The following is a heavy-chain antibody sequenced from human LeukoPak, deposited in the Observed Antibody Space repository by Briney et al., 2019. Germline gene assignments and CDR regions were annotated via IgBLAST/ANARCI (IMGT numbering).Heavy chain of an antibody. Sequence: SETLSLTCTVSGGSISSHYWSWIRQPPGKGLEWIGYIYYSGSTNYNPSLKSRVTISVDTSKNQFSLKLSSVTAADTAVYYCARASDTPYYYYMDVWGKGTTVTVSS. V-gene: IGHV4-59*11. J-gene: IGHJ6*03. CDR1: GGSISSHY. CDR3: ARASDTPYYYYMDV. CDR2: IYYSGST. D-gene: IGHD5-18*01.